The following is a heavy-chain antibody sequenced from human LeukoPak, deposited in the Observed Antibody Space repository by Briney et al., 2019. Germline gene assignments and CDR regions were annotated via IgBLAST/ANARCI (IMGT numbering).Heavy chain of an antibody. V-gene: IGHV4-59*01. D-gene: IGHD3-16*01. J-gene: IGHJ6*03. CDR2: IYYSGST. Sequence: SETLSLTCTVSGGSISSYYWSWIRQPPGKGLEWIGYIYYSGSTNYNPSLKSRVTISVDTSKNQFSLKLSSVTAADTAVYYCAKETSQKGAHYMDVWGKGTTVTISS. CDR1: GGSISSYY. CDR3: AKETSQKGAHYMDV.